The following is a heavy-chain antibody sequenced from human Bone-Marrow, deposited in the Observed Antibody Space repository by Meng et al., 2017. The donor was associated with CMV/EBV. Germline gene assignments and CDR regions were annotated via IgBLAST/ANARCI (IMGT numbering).Heavy chain of an antibody. CDR3: ARTSTNYYYYGMDV. J-gene: IGHJ6*02. Sequence: ASVKVSCKASGGTFSSYAISWVRQATGQGLEWMGWMNPNSGNTGYAQKFQGRVTMTRNTSISTAYMELSSLRSEDTAVYYCARTSTNYYYYGMDVWGQGTTVTVSS. V-gene: IGHV1-8*02. CDR1: GGTFSSYA. CDR2: MNPNSGNT. D-gene: IGHD4-11*01.